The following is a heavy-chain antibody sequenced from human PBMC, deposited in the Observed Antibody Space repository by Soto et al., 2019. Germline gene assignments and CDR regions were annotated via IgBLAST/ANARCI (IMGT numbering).Heavy chain of an antibody. CDR1: GFTFSSYV. CDR3: AKDCFPATANAFDI. Sequence: GGSLRLSCAASGFTFSSYVMSWVRQAPGKGLEWVSATSGSGGSTYYADSVKGRFAISRDNSKNTLYLQMNSLRAEDTAMYYCAKDCFPATANAFDIWGQGTVVTVSS. CDR2: TSGSGGST. D-gene: IGHD2-21*02. J-gene: IGHJ3*02. V-gene: IGHV3-23*01.